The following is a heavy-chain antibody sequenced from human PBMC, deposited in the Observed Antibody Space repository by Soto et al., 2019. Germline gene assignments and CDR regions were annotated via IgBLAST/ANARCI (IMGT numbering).Heavy chain of an antibody. CDR3: AHHLYSDYYYYMDV. Sequence: EVQLLESEGGFVQPGGSLRLSCAASGFSFGSFAMSWVRQAPGKGLEWVSSVTNSGDRTFYADSVKGRFTISRDNSKNTLYLQLNSLRAEDTAIYYCAHHLYSDYYYYMDVWGKGTTVTVSS. V-gene: IGHV3-23*01. D-gene: IGHD3-16*01. J-gene: IGHJ6*03. CDR2: VTNSGDRT. CDR1: GFSFGSFA.